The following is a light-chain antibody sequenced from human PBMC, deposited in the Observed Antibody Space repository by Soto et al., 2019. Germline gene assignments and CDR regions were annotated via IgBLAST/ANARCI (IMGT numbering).Light chain of an antibody. V-gene: IGLV2-14*01. J-gene: IGLJ1*01. Sequence: QSALTQPAAVSGSPGQSITISCTGTSSDVGGYNHVSWYQQHPGKVPKLRIYEVSNRPSGVSNRFSGSKSGNTASLTISGLQAEDESDYYCSSYTGSSPLYVFGTGTKLTVL. CDR1: SSDVGGYNH. CDR2: EVS. CDR3: SSYTGSSPLYV.